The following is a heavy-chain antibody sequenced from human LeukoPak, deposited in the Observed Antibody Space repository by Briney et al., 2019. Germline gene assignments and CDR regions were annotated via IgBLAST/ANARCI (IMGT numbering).Heavy chain of an antibody. CDR1: GGSFSGYN. D-gene: IGHD3-22*01. CDR3: ATGKWLPSADY. Sequence: SETLSLTCAVYGGSFSGYNWSWIRQPPGKGLEWIGEINHSGSTNYNPSLKSRVTISVDTSKNQFSLKLSSVTAADTAVYYCATGKWLPSADYWGQGTLVTVSS. CDR2: INHSGST. V-gene: IGHV4-34*01. J-gene: IGHJ4*02.